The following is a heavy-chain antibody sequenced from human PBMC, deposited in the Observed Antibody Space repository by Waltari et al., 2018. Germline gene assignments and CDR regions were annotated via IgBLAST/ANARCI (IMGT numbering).Heavy chain of an antibody. J-gene: IGHJ5*02. Sequence: QVQLVQSGAEVKKPGSSVKVSCKASGGTFSSYAISWVRQAPGQGLEWMGWFIPIFGTANYAQKFQGRVTITADESTSTAYMELSSLRSEDTAVYYCARGRDIVVVPAATGNWFDPWGQGTLVTVSS. CDR1: GGTFSSYA. D-gene: IGHD2-2*01. V-gene: IGHV1-69*12. CDR2: FIPIFGTA. CDR3: ARGRDIVVVPAATGNWFDP.